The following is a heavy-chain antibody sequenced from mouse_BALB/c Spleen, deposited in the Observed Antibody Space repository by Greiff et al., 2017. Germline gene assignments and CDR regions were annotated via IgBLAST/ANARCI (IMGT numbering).Heavy chain of an antibody. V-gene: IGHV3-1*02. J-gene: IGHJ4*01. CDR2: IHYSGST. Sequence: EVKVIESGPDLVKPSQSLSLTCTVTGYSITSGYSWYWIRQFPGNKLEWMGYIHYSGSTNYNPSLKSRISITRDTSKNQFFLQLNSVTTEDTATYYWERDNYYGSSYGYAMDYWGQGTSVTVSS. CDR1: GYSITSGYS. D-gene: IGHD1-1*01. CDR3: ERDNYYGSSYGYAMDY.